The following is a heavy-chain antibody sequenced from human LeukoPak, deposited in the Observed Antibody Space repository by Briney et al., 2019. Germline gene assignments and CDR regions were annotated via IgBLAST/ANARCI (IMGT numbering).Heavy chain of an antibody. V-gene: IGHV3-23*01. Sequence: GGSLRLSCAASGFTFSSYAMSWVRQAAGEGLEWVSAISGSGGNTYYADSVKGRFTISRDNSKNTLYLQMNSLRAEDTAVYYCVKDRWSSGWNWFDPWGQGTLVTVSS. CDR2: ISGSGGNT. J-gene: IGHJ5*02. CDR3: VKDRWSSGWNWFDP. D-gene: IGHD6-19*01. CDR1: GFTFSSYA.